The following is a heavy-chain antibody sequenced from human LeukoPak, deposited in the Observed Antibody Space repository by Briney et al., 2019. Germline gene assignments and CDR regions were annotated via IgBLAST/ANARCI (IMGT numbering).Heavy chain of an antibody. D-gene: IGHD3-3*01. CDR3: AGVLRFLEWLPGEK. J-gene: IGHJ4*02. CDR2: ISWNSGSI. CDR1: GFTFDDYA. Sequence: GGSLRLSCAASGFTFDDYAMHWVRQAPGKGLEWVSGISWNSGSIGYADSVKGRFTISRDNAKNSLYLQMNSLRAEDTAVYYCAGVLRFLEWLPGEKWGQGTLVTVSS. V-gene: IGHV3-9*01.